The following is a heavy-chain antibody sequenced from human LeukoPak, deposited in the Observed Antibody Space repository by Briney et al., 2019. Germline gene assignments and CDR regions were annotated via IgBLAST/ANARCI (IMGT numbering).Heavy chain of an antibody. J-gene: IGHJ6*03. Sequence: GGSLRLSCAASGFTFSSYAMHWVRQAPGKGLEWVAVISYDGSNKYYADSVKGRFTISRDNSKNTLYLQMNSLRAEDTAVYYCARDPVAARYYYYYMDVWGKGTTVTVSS. CDR2: ISYDGSNK. D-gene: IGHD6-6*01. CDR3: ARDPVAARYYYYYMDV. CDR1: GFTFSSYA. V-gene: IGHV3-30*04.